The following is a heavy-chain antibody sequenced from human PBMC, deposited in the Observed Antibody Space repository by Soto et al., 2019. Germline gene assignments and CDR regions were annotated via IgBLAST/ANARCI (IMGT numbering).Heavy chain of an antibody. D-gene: IGHD6-13*01. J-gene: IGHJ6*03. Sequence: SETLSLTCTVSGGSISSYYWSWIRQPPGKGLEWIGYIYYSGSTNYNPSLKSRVTISVDTSKNQFSLKLSSVTAADTAVYYCARAGINSSSWYHRGNYYYYYMDVWGKGTTVTVSS. CDR2: IYYSGST. CDR1: GGSISSYY. V-gene: IGHV4-59*01. CDR3: ARAGINSSSWYHRGNYYYYYMDV.